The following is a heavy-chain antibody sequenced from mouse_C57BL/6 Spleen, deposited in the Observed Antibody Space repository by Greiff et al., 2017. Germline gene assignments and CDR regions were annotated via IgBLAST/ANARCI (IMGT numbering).Heavy chain of an antibody. V-gene: IGHV1-22*01. CDR1: GYTFTDYN. CDR2: INPNNGGT. CDR3: ASEGIYYYGSSYAMDY. D-gene: IGHD1-1*01. Sequence: VQLKESGPELVKPGASVKMSCKASGYTFTDYNMHWVKQSHGKSLEWIGYINPNNGGTSYNQKFKGKATLTVNKSSSTAYMERRSLTSEDSAVYYCASEGIYYYGSSYAMDYWGQGTSVTVSS. J-gene: IGHJ4*01.